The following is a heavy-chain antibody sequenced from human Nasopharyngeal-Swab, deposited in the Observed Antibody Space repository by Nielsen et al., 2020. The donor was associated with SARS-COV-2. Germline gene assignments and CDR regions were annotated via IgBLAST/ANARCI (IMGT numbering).Heavy chain of an antibody. D-gene: IGHD3-22*01. J-gene: IGHJ4*02. CDR2: ITYSGST. V-gene: IGHV4-34*01. CDR1: GGSFSGYY. CDR3: AWNLYYFDTSGYFDY. Sequence: SETLSLTCAVYGGSFSGYYWGWIRQPPGKGLEWIGEITYSGSTNYNPSLKSRVTISVDTSKNQFSLKLSSVTAADTAVYYCAWNLYYFDTSGYFDYWGQGALVTVSS.